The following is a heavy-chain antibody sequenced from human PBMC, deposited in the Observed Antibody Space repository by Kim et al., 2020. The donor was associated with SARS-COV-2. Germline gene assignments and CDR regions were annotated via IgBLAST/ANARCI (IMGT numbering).Heavy chain of an antibody. CDR3: ATSHTLFSGTYWPPFDY. Sequence: GGSLRLSCAPSGFGVSSNYMSWVRQAPGKGLEWVSLIYDGDNTYYADSVKGRFTISRDNFRNTLYLQMNNLRADDTAVYYCATSHTLFSGTYWPPFDYWGQGTLVTASS. J-gene: IGHJ4*02. CDR2: IYDGDNT. CDR1: GFGVSSNY. V-gene: IGHV3-53*01. D-gene: IGHD1-26*01.